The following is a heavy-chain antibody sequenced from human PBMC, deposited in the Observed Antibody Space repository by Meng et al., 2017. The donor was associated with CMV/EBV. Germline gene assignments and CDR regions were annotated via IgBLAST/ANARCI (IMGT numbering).Heavy chain of an antibody. V-gene: IGHV3-23*01. D-gene: IGHD3-10*01. CDR3: AKDGVGTGSVWVRGGIITW. CDR2: ISGSGGST. CDR1: FERYA. J-gene: IGHJ4*02. Sequence: FERYAERWVRQAPGKGLEWVSDISGSGGSTYDADSVKGRFTISRDNSKNTLSRQTNSLRAEHAAVYYCAKDGVGTGSVWVRGGIITWWGQGTLVTVSS.